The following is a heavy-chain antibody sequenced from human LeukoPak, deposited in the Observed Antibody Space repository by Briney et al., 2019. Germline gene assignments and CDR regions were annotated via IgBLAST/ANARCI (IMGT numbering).Heavy chain of an antibody. CDR2: IWYDGGNK. CDR1: GFTFSSYG. J-gene: IGHJ5*02. V-gene: IGHV3-33*01. D-gene: IGHD2-15*01. Sequence: PGGSLRLSCAASGFTFSSYGMHWVRQAPGKGLEWVAVIWYDGGNKYYADSVKGRFTISRDNSKNTLYLQMNSLRAEDTAVYYCARDPGCSGGSCYSAWFDPWGQGTQVTVSS. CDR3: ARDPGCSGGSCYSAWFDP.